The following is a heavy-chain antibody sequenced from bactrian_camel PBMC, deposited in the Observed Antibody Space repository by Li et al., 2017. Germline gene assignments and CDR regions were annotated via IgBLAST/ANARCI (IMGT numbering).Heavy chain of an antibody. CDR2: TDSDRNT. J-gene: IGHJ4*01. CDR1: GATYYSYC. CDR3: AAAWEYGGPYLQREECRLGRLEYNY. D-gene: IGHD1*01. Sequence: QLVESGGGSVQSGGSLRLSCSVSGATYYSYCMSWFRQAPGKGREGVASTDSDRNTKYADSVQGRFTIAQDSAKNTVYLQMHNLKPEDTAMYYCAAAWEYGGPYLQREECRLGRLEYNYWGQGTQVTVS. V-gene: IGHV3S10*01.